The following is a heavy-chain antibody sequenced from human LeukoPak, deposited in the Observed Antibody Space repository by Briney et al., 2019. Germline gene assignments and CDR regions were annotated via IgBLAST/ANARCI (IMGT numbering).Heavy chain of an antibody. CDR2: INPSGGST. J-gene: IGHJ4*02. D-gene: IGHD6-13*01. Sequence: ASVKVSCKASGYTFTSYYMHWVRQAPGQGLEWMGIINPSGGSTSYAQKFQGRVTMTRDTSTSTVYMELSSLGSEDTAVYYCAREAAAGHFDYWGQGTLVTVSS. CDR1: GYTFTSYY. CDR3: AREAAAGHFDY. V-gene: IGHV1-46*01.